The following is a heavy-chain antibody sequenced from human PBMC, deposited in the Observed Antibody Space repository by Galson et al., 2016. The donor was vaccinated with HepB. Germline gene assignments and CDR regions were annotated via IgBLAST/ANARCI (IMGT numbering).Heavy chain of an antibody. CDR2: IHYHGGST. CDR1: GFIISDYS. D-gene: IGHD3-22*01. CDR3: VRVGSGYDY. Sequence: SLRLSCAASGFIISDYSMHWVRQAPGKGLEYVSAIHYHGGSTFYADSVKGRFTISRDNSKNTMYLHVGSLRPEDMAGYYCVRVGSGYDYWGQGTLVTVSS. J-gene: IGHJ4*02. V-gene: IGHV3-64*02.